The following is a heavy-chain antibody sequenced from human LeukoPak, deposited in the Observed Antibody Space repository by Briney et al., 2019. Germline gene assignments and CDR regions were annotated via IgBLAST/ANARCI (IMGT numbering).Heavy chain of an antibody. CDR2: VSGSGGST. V-gene: IGHV3-23*01. J-gene: IGHJ5*02. Sequence: GGSLRLSCAASGFTFISCSMSWVRQAPGKGREWVSAVSGSGGSTSYADSVKDRFIISRDNTKNTLYLQMISLRAEDTAVYYCAEDRVVVAANGLCWWFDPWGQGTLVTVSS. CDR1: GFTFISCS. CDR3: AEDRVVVAANGLCWWFDP. D-gene: IGHD2-15*01.